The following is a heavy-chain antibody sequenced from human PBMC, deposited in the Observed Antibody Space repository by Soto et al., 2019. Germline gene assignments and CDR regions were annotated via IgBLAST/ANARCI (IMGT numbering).Heavy chain of an antibody. CDR2: ISYDGSNK. CDR3: ARSGNRYCSGGSCYSWVGAFDI. J-gene: IGHJ3*02. Sequence: GGSLRLSCAASGFTFSSYAMHWVRQAPGKGLEWVAVISYDGSNKYYAGSVKGRFTISRDNSKNTLYLQMNSRRAEDTAVYYCARSGNRYCSGGSCYSWVGAFDIWGQGTMVTVSS. V-gene: IGHV3-30-3*01. D-gene: IGHD2-15*01. CDR1: GFTFSSYA.